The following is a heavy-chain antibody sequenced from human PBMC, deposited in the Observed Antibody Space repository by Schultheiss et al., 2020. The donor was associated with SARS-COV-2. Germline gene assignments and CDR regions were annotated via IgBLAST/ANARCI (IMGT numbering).Heavy chain of an antibody. CDR1: GFTFSSYS. J-gene: IGHJ4*02. V-gene: IGHV3-48*01. Sequence: GESLKISCAASGFTFSSYSMNWVRQAPGKGLEWVSYISSSSSTIYYADSVKGRFTISRDNAKNSLYLQMNSLRAEDTAVYYCARAMDSSGWYLSEFDYWGQGTLVTVSS. CDR3: ARAMDSSGWYLSEFDY. D-gene: IGHD6-19*01. CDR2: ISSSSSTI.